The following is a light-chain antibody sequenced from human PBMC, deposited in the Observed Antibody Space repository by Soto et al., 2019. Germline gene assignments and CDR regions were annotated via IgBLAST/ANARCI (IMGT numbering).Light chain of an antibody. V-gene: IGLV2-14*03. CDR2: DVS. Sequence: QSALTQPASVSGSPGQSITISCTGTSNDVGGYNYASWYQQHPGKAPKLMIYDVSNRPSGVSNRFSGSKSANTASLTISGLQTEDESDYYCSSYTGSSTYVFGTGTKVTVL. J-gene: IGLJ1*01. CDR1: SNDVGGYNY. CDR3: SSYTGSSTYV.